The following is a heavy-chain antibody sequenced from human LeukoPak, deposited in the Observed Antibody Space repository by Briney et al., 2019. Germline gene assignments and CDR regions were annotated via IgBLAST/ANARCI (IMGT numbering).Heavy chain of an antibody. V-gene: IGHV3-48*01. Sequence: PGGSLRLSCVASGFTFSTYSMNWVRQAPGKGLEWVSYISGSSGTIYYADSVKGRFTISRDNAKNSLDLQINSLRAEDTAVYYCARRSEFGVLYYMDIWGKGTTVTVSS. CDR3: ARRSEFGVLYYMDI. CDR2: ISGSSGTI. J-gene: IGHJ6*03. CDR1: GFTFSTYS. D-gene: IGHD3-16*01.